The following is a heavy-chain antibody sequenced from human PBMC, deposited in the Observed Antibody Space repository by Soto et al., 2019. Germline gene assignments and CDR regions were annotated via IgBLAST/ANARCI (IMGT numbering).Heavy chain of an antibody. CDR3: AWRETDNTSYYWLH. V-gene: IGHV3-21*06. Sequence: GGSLRLSCAASGFNFGDYSMNWVRRAPGKGLDWVASISSRDTFIQYGDSVRGRFTISRDNARSTLYLHLNDVRADDTDVYYCAWRETDNTSYYWLHWGRGTLVTVSS. D-gene: IGHD3-22*01. CDR2: ISSRDTFI. CDR1: GFNFGDYS. J-gene: IGHJ4*02.